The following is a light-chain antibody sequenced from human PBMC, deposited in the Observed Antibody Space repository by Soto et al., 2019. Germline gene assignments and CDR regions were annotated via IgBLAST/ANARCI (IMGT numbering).Light chain of an antibody. J-gene: IGKJ1*01. CDR3: QHYDEWLLT. V-gene: IGKV3-15*01. Sequence: TQSPATMTVSPGERATLSCTAIQSVDINLAWYQQKPGQSPRLLIHGAFTRATGVPARFSGTGSGTEFTLTISSLQSEDFALYYCQHYDEWLLTFGQGTKVDIK. CDR2: GAF. CDR1: QSVDIN.